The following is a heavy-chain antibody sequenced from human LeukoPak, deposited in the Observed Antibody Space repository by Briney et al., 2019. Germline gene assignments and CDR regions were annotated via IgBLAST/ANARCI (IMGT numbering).Heavy chain of an antibody. Sequence: ASVKVSCKASGYTFTGYYMHWVRQAPGQGFEWMGRINPNSGGTNYAQKFQGRVTMTRDTSISTAYMELSRLRSDDTAVYYCARGSGASITIFGVVLRDFDYWGQGTLVTVSS. CDR1: GYTFTGYY. V-gene: IGHV1-2*06. CDR2: INPNSGGT. CDR3: ARGSGASITIFGVVLRDFDY. J-gene: IGHJ4*02. D-gene: IGHD3-3*01.